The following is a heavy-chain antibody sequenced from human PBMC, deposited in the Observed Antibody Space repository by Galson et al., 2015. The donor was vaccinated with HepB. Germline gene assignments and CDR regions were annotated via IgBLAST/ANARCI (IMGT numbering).Heavy chain of an antibody. CDR3: VKEGYGSGSYYGGSLFGY. V-gene: IGHV3-64D*06. CDR2: ISSNGGST. CDR1: GFTFRSYA. Sequence: SLRLSCAASGFTFRSYAMHWVRQAPGKGLEYVSAISSNGGSTYYADSLKGRFTISRDNAKNTLYLQMSSLRAEVTAVYYCVKEGYGSGSYYGGSLFGYWGQGTLVTVSS. D-gene: IGHD3-10*01. J-gene: IGHJ4*02.